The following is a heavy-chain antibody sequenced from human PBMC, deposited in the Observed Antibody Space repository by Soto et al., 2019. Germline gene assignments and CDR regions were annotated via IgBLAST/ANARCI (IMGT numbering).Heavy chain of an antibody. CDR3: ARSQYYDFWSGYYIFGDYYYGLDF. CDR1: GYTFTSYA. J-gene: IGHJ6*02. CDR2: INAGNGNT. D-gene: IGHD3-3*01. V-gene: IGHV1-3*01. Sequence: GASVKVSFKASGYTFTSYAMHWLRQAPGQRLEWMGWINAGNGNTKYSQKFQGRVTITRDTSASTAYMELSSLRSEDTAVYYCARSQYYDFWSGYYIFGDYYYGLDFWGQGTTVTVSS.